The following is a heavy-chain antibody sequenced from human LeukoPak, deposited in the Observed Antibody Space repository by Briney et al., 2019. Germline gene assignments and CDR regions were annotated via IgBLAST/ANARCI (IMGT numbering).Heavy chain of an antibody. J-gene: IGHJ4*02. CDR2: IRYDGGNK. CDR3: AKDHLRWEPTLLYFDY. CDR1: GYTFSSYD. V-gene: IGHV3-30*02. Sequence: GGSVRLSCAASGYTFSSYDMHWVRQAPGKGLEWVAFIRYDGGNKYYADSVKGRVTISRDNSKSTLYMQMNSMRAEATAVYYCAKDHLRWEPTLLYFDYRGQGTLVTASS. D-gene: IGHD4-23*01.